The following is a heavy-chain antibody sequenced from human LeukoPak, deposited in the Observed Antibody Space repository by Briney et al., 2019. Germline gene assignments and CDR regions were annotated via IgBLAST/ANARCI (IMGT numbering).Heavy chain of an antibody. CDR1: GYTLTSYG. V-gene: IGHV1-18*01. CDR3: ARDLGDSSSWYEDYFDY. Sequence: ASVKVSCKASGYTLTSYGISWVRQAPGQGLEWMGWISAYNGNTNYAQKLQGRVTMTTDTSTSTAYMELRSLRSDDTAVYYCARDLGDSSSWYEDYFDYWGQGTLVTVSS. D-gene: IGHD6-13*01. J-gene: IGHJ4*02. CDR2: ISAYNGNT.